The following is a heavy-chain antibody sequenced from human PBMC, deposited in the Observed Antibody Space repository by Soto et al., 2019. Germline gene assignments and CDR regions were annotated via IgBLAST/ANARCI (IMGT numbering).Heavy chain of an antibody. D-gene: IGHD2-15*01. J-gene: IGHJ6*02. V-gene: IGHV1-8*01. CDR1: GYTFTSYD. Sequence: ASVKVSCKASGYTFTSYDINWVRQATGQGLEWMGWMNPNSGNTGYAQKFQGRVTMTRNTSISTAYMELSSLSSEDTAVYYCASKGYCSGRSCSRRIVHYYYGMDVWGQGTTVTVSS. CDR2: MNPNSGNT. CDR3: ASKGYCSGRSCSRRIVHYYYGMDV.